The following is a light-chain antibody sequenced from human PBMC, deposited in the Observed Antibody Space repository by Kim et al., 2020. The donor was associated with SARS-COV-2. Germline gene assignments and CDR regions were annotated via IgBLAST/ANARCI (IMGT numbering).Light chain of an antibody. J-gene: IGKJ1*01. CDR1: QGIPTD. CDR3: QQYYNCPRT. V-gene: IGKV3-15*01. Sequence: VSRGERATLSCRARQGIPTDLAWYQQKPGQAPRLLIYGASTRATGIPARFSGSGSGTEFTLTISSLQSEDFVIYYCQQYYNCPRTFGQGTKVDIK. CDR2: GAS.